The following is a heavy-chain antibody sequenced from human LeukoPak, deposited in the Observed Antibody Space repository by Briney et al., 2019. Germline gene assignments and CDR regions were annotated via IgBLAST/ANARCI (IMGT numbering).Heavy chain of an antibody. V-gene: IGHV3-23*01. CDR3: AKEPREYCSSTSCPNWFDS. J-gene: IGHJ5*01. CDR1: GFTFSTYA. Sequence: GGSLRLSCAASGFTFSTYAMSWVRQAPGNGLEWVSAISASGGTTYYADSVKGRFTISRDNSKNTLYLQMNSLRAEDTAVYYCAKEPREYCSSTSCPNWFDSWGQGTLVTVSS. CDR2: ISASGGTT. D-gene: IGHD2-2*01.